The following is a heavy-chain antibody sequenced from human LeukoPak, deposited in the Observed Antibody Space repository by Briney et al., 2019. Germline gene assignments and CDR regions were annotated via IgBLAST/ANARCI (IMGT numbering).Heavy chain of an antibody. V-gene: IGHV5-51*01. D-gene: IGHD3-22*01. CDR3: ARHGALTDSSGYSHWFDS. CDR1: GYSFTSYW. Sequence: GESLKICCKGSGYSFTSYWSGWWRQMPGKGLEGRGIIYPGDSDTRYSPSFQGQVTISADKSISTAYLQWSSLKASDTAMYYCARHGALTDSSGYSHWFDSWGEGTLVTVSS. CDR2: IYPGDSDT. J-gene: IGHJ5*01.